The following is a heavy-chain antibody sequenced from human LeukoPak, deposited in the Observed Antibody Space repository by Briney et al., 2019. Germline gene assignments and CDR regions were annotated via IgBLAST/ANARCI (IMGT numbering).Heavy chain of an antibody. J-gene: IGHJ6*02. D-gene: IGHD3-3*01. CDR2: ISSSSSTI. Sequence: GGSLRLSCTASGFTFGDYAMSWIRQAPGKGLEWVSYISSSSSTIYYADSVKGRFTISRDNAKNSLYLQMNSLRAEDTAVYYCARERAYDFWSGYYYYYYGMDVWGQGTTVTVSS. V-gene: IGHV3-48*01. CDR1: GFTFGDYA. CDR3: ARERAYDFWSGYYYYYYGMDV.